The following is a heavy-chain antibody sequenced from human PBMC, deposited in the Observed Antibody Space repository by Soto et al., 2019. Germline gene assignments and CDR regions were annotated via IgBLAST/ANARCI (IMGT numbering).Heavy chain of an antibody. V-gene: IGHV1-69*17. J-gene: IGHJ6*02. CDR3: ARGYCSGGSCYYYYYGMDV. Sequence: QVQLVQSGAEVRKPGSSVKVSCKASGGTFSRHAISWVRQAPGQGLEWMGGIIPIFGIANHAQKFQGRVTMTRNTSISTAYMELSSLRSEDTAVYYCARGYCSGGSCYYYYYGMDVWGQGTTVTVSS. CDR2: IIPIFGIA. D-gene: IGHD2-15*01. CDR1: GGTFSRHA.